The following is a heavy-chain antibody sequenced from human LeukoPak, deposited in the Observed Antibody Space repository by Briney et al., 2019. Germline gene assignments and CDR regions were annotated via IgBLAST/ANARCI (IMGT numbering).Heavy chain of an antibody. CDR1: GYTFTGYY. Sequence: ASVKVSCKASGYTFTGYYMHWVRQAPGQGLEWMGWINPNSGGTNYAQKFQGRVTMTRDTSISTAYMEVSRLRSDDTAVYYCARWSSRSYYNERVGYDYWGQGTLVTVSS. D-gene: IGHD1-26*01. CDR3: ARWSSRSYYNERVGYDY. CDR2: INPNSGGT. V-gene: IGHV1-2*02. J-gene: IGHJ4*02.